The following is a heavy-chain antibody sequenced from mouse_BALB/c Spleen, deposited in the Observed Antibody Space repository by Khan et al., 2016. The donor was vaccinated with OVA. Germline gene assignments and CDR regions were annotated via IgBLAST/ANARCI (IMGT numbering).Heavy chain of an antibody. Sequence: VQLQQSGPELEKPGASVKISCKASGYSFTDYNMNWVRQSNGKRLDWIGTIDPYYGGTSSSQKFKGKATLTVDKSSSTAYMQLPRLTSEDSAVXYFARLCYDGYYDYWVQGTTLTVSS. CDR3: ARLCYDGYYDY. CDR1: GYSFTDYN. V-gene: IGHV1-39*01. J-gene: IGHJ2*01. CDR2: IDPYYGGT. D-gene: IGHD2-3*01.